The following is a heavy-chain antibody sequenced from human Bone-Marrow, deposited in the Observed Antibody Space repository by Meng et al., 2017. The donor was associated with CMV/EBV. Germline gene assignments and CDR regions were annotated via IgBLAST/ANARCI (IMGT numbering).Heavy chain of an antibody. J-gene: IGHJ4*02. CDR3: ARDGEYYDFWSGLPDY. CDR2: ISSSGSTI. Sequence: GESLKISCVASGFTFSSYEMNWVRQAPGKGLEWVSYISSSGSTIFYADSVKGRFTISRDNPKNTLYLQMNSLRAEDTAVYYCARDGEYYDFWSGLPDYWGQGTLVTVSS. V-gene: IGHV3-48*03. CDR1: GFTFSSYE. D-gene: IGHD3-3*01.